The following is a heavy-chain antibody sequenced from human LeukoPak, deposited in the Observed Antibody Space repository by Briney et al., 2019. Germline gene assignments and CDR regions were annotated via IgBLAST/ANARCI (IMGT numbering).Heavy chain of an antibody. CDR1: GYTFTSYD. CDR3: ARGFRGVIITAYYYYYYMDV. J-gene: IGHJ6*03. V-gene: IGHV1-8*01. Sequence: ASVKVSXKASGYTFTSYDINWVRQATGQGLEWIGWMNPNSGNTGYAQKFQGRVTMTRNTSISTAYMELSSLRSEDTAVYYCARGFRGVIITAYYYYYYMDVWGKGTTVTVSS. CDR2: MNPNSGNT. D-gene: IGHD3-10*01.